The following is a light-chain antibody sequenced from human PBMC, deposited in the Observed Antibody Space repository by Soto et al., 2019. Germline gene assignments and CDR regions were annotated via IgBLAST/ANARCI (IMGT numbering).Light chain of an antibody. V-gene: IGLV2-14*01. Sequence: LTQPASVSGSPGQSITISCTGTSSDVGGYNYVSWYQHRPGKVPQLMIYEVSNRPSGVSIRFSGSKSGNTASLTISGLQAEDEADYYCSSRTSSSTYYVFGTGTKVTVL. J-gene: IGLJ1*01. CDR2: EVS. CDR3: SSRTSSSTYYV. CDR1: SSDVGGYNY.